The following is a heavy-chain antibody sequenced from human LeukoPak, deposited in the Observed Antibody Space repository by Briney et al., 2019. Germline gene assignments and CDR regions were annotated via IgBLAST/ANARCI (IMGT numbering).Heavy chain of an antibody. CDR3: ARLSAVAAVDDY. CDR1: GYTFTSYD. V-gene: IGHV1-8*03. J-gene: IGHJ4*02. CDR2: MNPNSGNT. Sequence: GASVKVSCKASGYTFTSYDINWVRQATGRGLEWMGWMNPNSGNTGYAQKFQGRVTITRNTSISTAYMELSSLRSEDTAVYYCARLSAVAAVDDYWGQGTLVTVSS. D-gene: IGHD6-19*01.